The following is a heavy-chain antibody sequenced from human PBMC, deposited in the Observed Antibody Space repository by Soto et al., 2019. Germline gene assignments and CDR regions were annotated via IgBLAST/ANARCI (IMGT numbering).Heavy chain of an antibody. CDR2: IIPIFGTA. CDR1: GGTFSSYA. J-gene: IGHJ5*02. V-gene: IGHV1-69*13. Sequence: SVKVSCKASGGTFSSYAISWVRQAPGQGLEWMGGIIPIFGTANYAQKFQGRVTITADESTSTAYMELSSLRSEDTAVYYCARTMIVVVNWFDPWGQGTLVTVSS. CDR3: ARTMIVVVNWFDP. D-gene: IGHD3-22*01.